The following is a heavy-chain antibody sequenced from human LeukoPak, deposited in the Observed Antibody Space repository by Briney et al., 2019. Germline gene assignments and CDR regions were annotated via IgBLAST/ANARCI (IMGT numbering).Heavy chain of an antibody. J-gene: IGHJ4*02. CDR2: IRYDGSNK. Sequence: GGSLRLSCAASGFTFDDYAMHWVRQAPGKGLEWVAFIRYDGSNKYYADSMKSRFTISRDNSKNTMYLQMNSLRAEDTAMYYCAKASMSTVWDFFDYWGQGTLVTVSS. V-gene: IGHV3-30*02. D-gene: IGHD4-17*01. CDR1: GFTFDDYA. CDR3: AKASMSTVWDFFDY.